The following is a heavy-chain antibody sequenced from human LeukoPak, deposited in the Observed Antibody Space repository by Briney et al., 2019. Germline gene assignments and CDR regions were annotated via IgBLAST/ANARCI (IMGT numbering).Heavy chain of an antibody. Sequence: GGSLRLSCAASGFTFSSYGMHWVRQAPGKGLEWVAFIRYDGSNKYYADSVKGRFTISRDNSENTLYMQMNSLRVEDTAVYYCAKGLHSSSWNDAFDIWGQGTMVTVSS. V-gene: IGHV3-30*02. CDR3: AKGLHSSSWNDAFDI. CDR1: GFTFSSYG. CDR2: IRYDGSNK. J-gene: IGHJ3*02. D-gene: IGHD6-13*01.